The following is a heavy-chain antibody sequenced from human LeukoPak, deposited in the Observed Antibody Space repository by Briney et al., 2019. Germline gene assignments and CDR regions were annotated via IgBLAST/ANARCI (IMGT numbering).Heavy chain of an antibody. CDR3: ARDKRYCSSTSCYMAYMDV. D-gene: IGHD2-2*02. J-gene: IGHJ6*03. CDR2: ISAYNGNT. V-gene: IGHV1-18*01. CDR1: GYTFTSYG. Sequence: GASVKVSCKASGYTFTSYGISWVRQAPGQGLEWMGWISAYNGNTNYAQKLQGRVTMTTDTSTSTAYMELRSLRSDDTAVYYCARDKRYCSSTSCYMAYMDVWGKGTTVTVSS.